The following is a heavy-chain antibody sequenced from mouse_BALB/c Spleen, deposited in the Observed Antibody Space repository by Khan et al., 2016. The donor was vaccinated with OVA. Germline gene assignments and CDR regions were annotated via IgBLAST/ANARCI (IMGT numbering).Heavy chain of an antibody. CDR3: ARAIFDGYPPFAY. J-gene: IGHJ3*01. CDR2: ITPSTGYT. CDR1: GYTFISYW. D-gene: IGHD2-3*01. Sequence: QVQLQQSGAELAKPGASVKMSCKASGYTFISYWMHWVKQRPGQGLEWIGYITPSTGYTEYNQKFKDKATLTSAKSSSTAYMQLSSLTSEDSAVYYCARAIFDGYPPFAYWGQGTLVTVSA. V-gene: IGHV1-7*01.